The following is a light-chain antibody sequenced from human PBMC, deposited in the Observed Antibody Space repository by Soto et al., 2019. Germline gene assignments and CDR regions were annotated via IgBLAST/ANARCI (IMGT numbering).Light chain of an antibody. CDR1: QSVSSY. CDR2: DAS. Sequence: EVVLNQSPATLSLSPGERATLSCRASQSVSSYLAWYQQKPGQAPRLLIYDASNRATGIPARFSGSGSGTDFTLTISSLEPEDFAVYYCQQYGSSPVTFGQGTKVDIK. CDR3: QQYGSSPVT. J-gene: IGKJ1*01. V-gene: IGKV3-11*01.